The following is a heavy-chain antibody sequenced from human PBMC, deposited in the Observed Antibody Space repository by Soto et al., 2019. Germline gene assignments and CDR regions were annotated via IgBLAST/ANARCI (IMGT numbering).Heavy chain of an antibody. CDR1: GYSVTRHY. CDR3: AAEEASTSVIAY. Sequence: QVQLVQSGAEVKKPGASVKVSCKASGYSVTRHYIHWVRQAPGQGLEWMGLISPSGDQTSYTQKFQGRVSITKDTSTTTFYMDLSSLRSDDSAIYYCAAEEASTSVIAYWGQGTLVTVSS. V-gene: IGHV1-46*03. J-gene: IGHJ4*02. D-gene: IGHD1-1*01. CDR2: ISPSGDQT.